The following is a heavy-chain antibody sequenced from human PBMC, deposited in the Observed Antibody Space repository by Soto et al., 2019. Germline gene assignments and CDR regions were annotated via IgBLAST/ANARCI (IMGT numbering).Heavy chain of an antibody. Sequence: KPSETLSLTCAVSGGSISSSNWWSWVRQPPGKGLEWIGEIYHSGSTNYSPSLKSRVTISVDKSKNQFSLKLSSVTAADTAVYYCARDEVAVADTGSYGMDVWGQGTTVTVSS. V-gene: IGHV4-4*02. CDR1: GGSISSSNW. CDR2: IYHSGST. CDR3: ARDEVAVADTGSYGMDV. D-gene: IGHD6-19*01. J-gene: IGHJ6*02.